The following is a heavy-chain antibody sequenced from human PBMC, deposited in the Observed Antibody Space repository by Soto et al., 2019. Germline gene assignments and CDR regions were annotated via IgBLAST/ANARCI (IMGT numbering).Heavy chain of an antibody. Sequence: SETLSLTCTVSGGSISSTSYYWVWIRQPPGKGLEWIGYIYYSGSTNYNPSLKSRVTISVDTSKNQFSLKLNSMTAADTAVYYCARHNYGSGSTYFDYWGQGTLVTVSS. V-gene: IGHV4-61*05. CDR1: GGSISSTSYY. CDR3: ARHNYGSGSTYFDY. J-gene: IGHJ4*02. D-gene: IGHD3-10*01. CDR2: IYYSGST.